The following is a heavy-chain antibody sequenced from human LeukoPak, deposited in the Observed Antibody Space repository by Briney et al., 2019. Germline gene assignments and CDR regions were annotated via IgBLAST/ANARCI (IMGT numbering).Heavy chain of an antibody. Sequence: GGSLRLSCAASGFTFSSYAMSWVRQAPGKGLEWVSAISGSGGSTYYADSVKGRFTISRDNSKNTLYLQMNSLRAEDTAVYYCAKRNYDEHGGSDYYYYYYMDVWGKGTTVTVSS. V-gene: IGHV3-23*01. CDR3: AKRNYDEHGGSDYYYYYYMDV. CDR1: GFTFSSYA. D-gene: IGHD3-22*01. J-gene: IGHJ6*03. CDR2: ISGSGGST.